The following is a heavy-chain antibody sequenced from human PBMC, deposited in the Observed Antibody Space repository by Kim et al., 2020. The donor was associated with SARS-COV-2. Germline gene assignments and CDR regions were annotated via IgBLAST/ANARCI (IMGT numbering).Heavy chain of an antibody. CDR2: IYYSGST. V-gene: IGHV4-39*01. D-gene: IGHD3-3*01. CDR3: ARHKTFTIFGVVIPPGWLGP. CDR1: GGSISSSSYY. J-gene: IGHJ5*02. Sequence: SETLSLTCTVSGGSISSSSYYWGWIRQPPGKGLEWIGSIYYSGSTYYNPSLKSRVTISVDTSKNQFSLKLSSVTAADTAVYYGARHKTFTIFGVVIPPGWLGPWGEGTLVTVSS.